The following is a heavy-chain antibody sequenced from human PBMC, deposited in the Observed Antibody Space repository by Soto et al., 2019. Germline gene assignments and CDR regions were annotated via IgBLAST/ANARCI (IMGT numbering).Heavy chain of an antibody. CDR1: GGSISSGGYY. Sequence: QVQLQESGPGLVKPSQTLSLTCTVSGGSISSGGYYWSWIRQHPGKGLEWIGYIYYSGSAYYNPSLQSRVTISVDTSKNQFSLKLSSVTAADTAVYYCARESYGSGSYSDYWGQGTLVTVAS. J-gene: IGHJ4*02. CDR2: IYYSGSA. V-gene: IGHV4-31*03. D-gene: IGHD3-10*01. CDR3: ARESYGSGSYSDY.